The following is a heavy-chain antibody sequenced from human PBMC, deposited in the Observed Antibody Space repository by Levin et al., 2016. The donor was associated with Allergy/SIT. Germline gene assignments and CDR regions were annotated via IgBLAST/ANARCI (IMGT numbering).Heavy chain of an antibody. J-gene: IGHJ4*02. V-gene: IGHV3-7*03. D-gene: IGHD2-15*01. CDR2: IKQDGSEK. Sequence: VRQAPGKGLEWVANIKQDGSEKYYVDSVKGRFTISRDNAKNSLYLQMNSLRAEDTAVYYCARDEGWSDRPFDYWGQGTLVTVSS. CDR3: ARDEGWSDRPFDY.